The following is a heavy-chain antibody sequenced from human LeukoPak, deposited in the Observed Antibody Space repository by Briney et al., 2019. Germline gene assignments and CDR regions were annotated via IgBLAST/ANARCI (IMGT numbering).Heavy chain of an antibody. Sequence: PGRSLRLSCAASGFTFSSYGMHWVRQAPGKGLEWVAVISYDGSNKYYADSAKGRFTISKDSSKNTLYLQMNSLRAEDTAVYYCARDYSNYLDFDYWGQGTLVTVSS. CDR3: ARDYSNYLDFDY. V-gene: IGHV3-30*03. CDR1: GFTFSSYG. J-gene: IGHJ4*02. D-gene: IGHD4-11*01. CDR2: ISYDGSNK.